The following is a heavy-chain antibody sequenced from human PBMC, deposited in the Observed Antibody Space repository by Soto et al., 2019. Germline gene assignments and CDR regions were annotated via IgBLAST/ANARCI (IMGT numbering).Heavy chain of an antibody. V-gene: IGHV3-21*01. CDR1: GFTFSSYS. D-gene: IGHD1-1*01. CDR2: ISSSSSYI. Sequence: EVQLVESGGGLVKPGGSLRLSCAASGFTFSSYSMNWVRQAPGKGLEWVSSISSSSSYIYYADSVKGRFTISRDNAKNSLYLQMNSLRAEDTAVYYCAREDRAQTGPDFDYWGQGTLVTVSS. J-gene: IGHJ4*02. CDR3: AREDRAQTGPDFDY.